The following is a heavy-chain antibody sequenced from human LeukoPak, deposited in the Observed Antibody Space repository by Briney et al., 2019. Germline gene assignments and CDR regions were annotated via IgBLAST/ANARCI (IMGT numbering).Heavy chain of an antibody. Sequence: GGSLRLSCAASGFTFSSYSMNWVRQAPGKGLEWVSAISGSGGSTYYADSVKGRFTISRDNSKNTLYLQMNSPRAEDTAVYYCAKDLATGRFRGLDWFDPWGQGTLVTVSS. CDR3: AKDLATGRFRGLDWFDP. J-gene: IGHJ5*02. CDR1: GFTFSSYS. D-gene: IGHD1-26*01. CDR2: ISGSGGST. V-gene: IGHV3-23*01.